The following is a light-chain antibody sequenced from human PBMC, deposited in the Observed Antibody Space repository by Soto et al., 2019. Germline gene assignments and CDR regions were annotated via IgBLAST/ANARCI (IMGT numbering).Light chain of an antibody. CDR2: DVT. J-gene: IGLJ1*01. CDR1: SSDVGAYNR. CDR3: NSYTTSSTLAYV. Sequence: QSVLTQPASVSGSPGQSITISCTGTSSDVGAYNRVSWYQQHPGKAPKLVIYDVTDRPSGVSNRFSGSKSGNTASLSISGLQAEDEADYYCNSYTTSSTLAYVFGTGTQLTVL. V-gene: IGLV2-14*01.